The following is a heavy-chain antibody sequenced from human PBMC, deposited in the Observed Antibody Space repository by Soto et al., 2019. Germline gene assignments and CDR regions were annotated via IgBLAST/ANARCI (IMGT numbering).Heavy chain of an antibody. CDR3: ARDREDIVVVPAALAGYGMDV. V-gene: IGHV3-33*01. CDR2: IWYDGSNK. J-gene: IGHJ6*02. CDR1: GFTFSSYG. D-gene: IGHD2-2*01. Sequence: GGSLRLSCAASGFTFSSYGMHWVRQAPGKGLEWVAVIWYDGSNKYYADSVKGRFTISRDNSKNTLYLQMNSLRAEDTAVYYCARDREDIVVVPAALAGYGMDVWGQGTTVTVSS.